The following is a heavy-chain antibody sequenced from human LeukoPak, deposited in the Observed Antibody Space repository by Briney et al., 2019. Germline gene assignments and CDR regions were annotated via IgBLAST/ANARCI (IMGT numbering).Heavy chain of an antibody. CDR3: ARGSSTSTTTPFQH. CDR1: GFTFSSYA. CDR2: ISGSGVST. D-gene: IGHD6-13*01. J-gene: IGHJ1*01. V-gene: IGHV3-23*01. Sequence: PGGSLRLSCAASGFTFSSYAMSWVRQAPGKGLEWVSAISGSGVSTYYADSVKGRFTISRDNSKNTLYLQMNSLRAEDTAVYYCARGSSTSTTTPFQHWGQGTLVTVSS.